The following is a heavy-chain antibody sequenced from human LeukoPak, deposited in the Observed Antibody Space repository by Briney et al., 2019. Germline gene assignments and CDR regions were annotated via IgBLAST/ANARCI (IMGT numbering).Heavy chain of an antibody. CDR1: GFTFSSYA. D-gene: IGHD5-12*01. CDR3: AREGGYDSAPDY. V-gene: IGHV3-30*04. J-gene: IGHJ4*02. CDR2: ISYDGSNK. Sequence: PGRSLRLSCAASGFTFSSYAMHWVRQAPGEGLEWVAVISYDGSNKYYADSVKGRFTISRDNSKNTLYLQMNSLRAEDTAVYYCAREGGYDSAPDYWGQGTLVTVSS.